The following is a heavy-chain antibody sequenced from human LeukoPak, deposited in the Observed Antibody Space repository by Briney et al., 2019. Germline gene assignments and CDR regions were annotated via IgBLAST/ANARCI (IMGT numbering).Heavy chain of an antibody. Sequence: SETLSLTCTVSGGSISSSSYYWGWIRQPPGKGLEWIGSIYYSGSTYYNPSLKSRVTISVDTSKNQFSLKLSSVTAADTAVYYCARCSGWYGGGFDYWGQGTLVTVSS. CDR1: GGSISSSSYY. J-gene: IGHJ4*02. CDR2: IYYSGST. V-gene: IGHV4-39*07. CDR3: ARCSGWYGGGFDY. D-gene: IGHD6-19*01.